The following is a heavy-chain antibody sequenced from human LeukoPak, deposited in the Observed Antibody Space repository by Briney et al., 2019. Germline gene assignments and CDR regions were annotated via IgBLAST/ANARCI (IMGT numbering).Heavy chain of an antibody. CDR2: IYTSGTT. CDR3: ARENVYDSSGYYYPLDY. V-gene: IGHV4-4*07. D-gene: IGHD3-22*01. Sequence: SETLSLTCTVSGGSISSYYWNWIRQPAGKGLEWIGRIYTSGTTNYNPSLKSRVTMSVDTSKNQFSLKLSSVTAADTAVYYCARENVYDSSGYYYPLDYWGQGTLVTVSS. J-gene: IGHJ4*02. CDR1: GGSISSYY.